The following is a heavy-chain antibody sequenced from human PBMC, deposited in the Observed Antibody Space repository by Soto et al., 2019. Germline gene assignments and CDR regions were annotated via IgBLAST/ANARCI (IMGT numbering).Heavy chain of an antibody. CDR3: ARDLWWYLH. CDR1: GFTFSSHA. Sequence: EVQLLESGGGLVQPGGALRLSCAASGFTFSSHAMSWVRQAPGKGLEWISSICAGSEGAYYADSVKGRFTISRDNSNNTLYLQMNSLRAEDTAVYYCARDLWWYLHWGQGTLVTVSS. V-gene: IGHV3-23*01. J-gene: IGHJ4*02. CDR2: ICAGSEGA. D-gene: IGHD2-15*01.